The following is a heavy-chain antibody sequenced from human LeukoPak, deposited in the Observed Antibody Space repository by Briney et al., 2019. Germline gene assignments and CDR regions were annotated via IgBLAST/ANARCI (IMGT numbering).Heavy chain of an antibody. CDR3: ANARGD. CDR2: ISSSGSSI. CDR1: GFTFSSYE. Sequence: GRSLRLSCPASGFTFSSYEMNWVSQAPGKGLEWVSYISSSGSSIYYAFSVKGRFIISTDNAKTSPYLQMNSLRAQDTAVYHCANARGDWGQGTLVTVSS. J-gene: IGHJ4*02. V-gene: IGHV3-48*03.